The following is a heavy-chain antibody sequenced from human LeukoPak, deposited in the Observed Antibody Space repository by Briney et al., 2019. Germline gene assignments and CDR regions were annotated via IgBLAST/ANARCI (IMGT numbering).Heavy chain of an antibody. Sequence: SETLSLTCTVSGCSIGTYYWSWIRQSPGKGLEWIGYIYVTGSTRYNPYLQSRVTISVDTSRSQFFLKMSSVTAADTAVYYCARHIGGGIEDMDVWGKGTKVTVSS. CDR1: GCSIGTYY. V-gene: IGHV4-59*08. J-gene: IGHJ6*03. CDR2: IYVTGST. D-gene: IGHD3-16*02. CDR3: ARHIGGGIEDMDV.